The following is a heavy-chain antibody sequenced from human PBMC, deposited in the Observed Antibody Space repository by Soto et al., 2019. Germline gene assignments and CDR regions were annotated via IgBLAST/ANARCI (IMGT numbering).Heavy chain of an antibody. D-gene: IGHD2-21*01. CDR2: IIPIFGTA. CDR3: AKEGVIAAPPPYNWFDP. Sequence: ASVKVSCKASGGTFSSYAISWVRQAPGQGLEWMGGIIPIFGTANYAQKFQGRVTITADKSTSTAYMELSSLRSEDTAVYYCAKEGVIAAPPPYNWFDPWGQGVLVTVSS. J-gene: IGHJ5*02. CDR1: GGTFSSYA. V-gene: IGHV1-69*06.